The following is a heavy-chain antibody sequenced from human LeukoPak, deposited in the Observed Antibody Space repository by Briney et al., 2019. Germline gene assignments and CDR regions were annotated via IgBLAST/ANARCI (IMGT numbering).Heavy chain of an antibody. Sequence: GGSLRLSCAASGFTFSSYAMSWVRQAPGKGLEWVSAISGSGGSTYYADSVKGRFTISRDNSKNTLYLRMNSLRAEDTAVYYCAKDNWTYDSSGYYHNYFDYWGQGTLVTVSS. CDR3: AKDNWTYDSSGYYHNYFDY. V-gene: IGHV3-23*01. D-gene: IGHD3-22*01. CDR2: ISGSGGST. CDR1: GFTFSSYA. J-gene: IGHJ4*02.